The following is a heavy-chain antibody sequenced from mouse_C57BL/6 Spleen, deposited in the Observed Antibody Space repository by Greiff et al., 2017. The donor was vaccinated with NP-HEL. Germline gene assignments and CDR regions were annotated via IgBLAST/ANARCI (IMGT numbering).Heavy chain of an antibody. CDR2: IYIGNGYT. CDR3: ARPHYYGSSPYAMDY. D-gene: IGHD1-1*01. J-gene: IGHJ4*01. CDR1: GYTFTSYG. V-gene: IGHV1-58*01. Sequence: VHVKQSGAELVRPGSSVKMSCKTSGYTFTSYGINWVKQRPGQGLEWIGYIYIGNGYTEYNEKFKGKATLTSDTSSSTAYMQLSSLTSEDSAIYFCARPHYYGSSPYAMDYWGQGTSVTVSS.